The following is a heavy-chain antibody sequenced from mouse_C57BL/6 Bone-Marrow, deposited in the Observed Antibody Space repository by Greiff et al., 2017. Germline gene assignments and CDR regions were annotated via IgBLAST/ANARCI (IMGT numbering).Heavy chain of an antibody. Sequence: VQLQQSGPELVKPGASVKISCKASGYAFSSSWMNWVKQRPGQGLEWIGRIYPGDGDTNYNGKFKGKATLTADKSSSTAYMQLSSLTSEDSAVYYCARGGYGNPDDWGQGTTRTVSS. CDR2: IYPGDGDT. J-gene: IGHJ2*01. CDR1: GYAFSSSW. D-gene: IGHD2-10*02. V-gene: IGHV1-82*01. CDR3: ARGGYGNPDD.